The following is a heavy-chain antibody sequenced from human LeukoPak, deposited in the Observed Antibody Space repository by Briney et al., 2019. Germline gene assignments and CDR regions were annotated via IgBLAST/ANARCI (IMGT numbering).Heavy chain of an antibody. CDR1: GYSFTSYW. CDR2: IDPSDSYT. D-gene: IGHD3-10*01. Sequence: AGESLKISCKGSGYSFTSYWISWVRQMPGKGLEWMGRIDPSDSYTNYSPSFQGHVTISADKAISTAHLQWSSLKASDTAMYYCARQVGGSGSYSLDWGQGTLVTVSS. J-gene: IGHJ4*02. V-gene: IGHV5-10-1*01. CDR3: ARQVGGSGSYSLD.